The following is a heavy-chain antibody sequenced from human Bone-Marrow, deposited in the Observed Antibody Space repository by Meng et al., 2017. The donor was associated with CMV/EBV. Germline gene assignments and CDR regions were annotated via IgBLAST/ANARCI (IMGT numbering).Heavy chain of an antibody. V-gene: IGHV3-7*01. D-gene: IGHD3-3*01. Sequence: GESLKISCTASGFTFGTYWMSWVRQAPGKGLEWVANIKQGGSQKYYVDSAKGRFTISRDNAKNSLYLQMNSLRVEDTAVYYCARIGVGTASFYYYGMDVWGQGTTVTVSS. CDR1: GFTFGTYW. CDR2: IKQGGSQK. J-gene: IGHJ6*02. CDR3: ARIGVGTASFYYYGMDV.